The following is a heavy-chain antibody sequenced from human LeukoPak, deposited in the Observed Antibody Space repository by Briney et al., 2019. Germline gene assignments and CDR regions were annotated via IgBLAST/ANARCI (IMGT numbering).Heavy chain of an antibody. CDR3: AGLVGRYSSGLYYYYFDY. J-gene: IGHJ4*02. Sequence: SETLSLTCTVSGDSINSLDLWSWVRQPPGKGLEWIGEMYLSGTTHSNPSVKSRATTSIDKSKNQFFLNLSSVTAADTAVYYCAGLVGRYSSGLYYYYFDYWGQGTLVTVSS. V-gene: IGHV4-4*02. CDR1: GDSINSLDL. D-gene: IGHD3-22*01. CDR2: MYLSGTT.